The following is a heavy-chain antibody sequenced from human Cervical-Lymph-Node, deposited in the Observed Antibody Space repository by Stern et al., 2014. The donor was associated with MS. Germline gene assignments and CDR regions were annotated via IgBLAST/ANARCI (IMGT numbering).Heavy chain of an antibody. CDR3: ARGPYCSSTSCYTNGYFFYGLDV. D-gene: IGHD2-2*02. Sequence: QVQLVQSGAEVRKPGASVKVSCRAFGYTFTSFGISWFRRAPGQGLEWMGWISGYNGDTNYPQKFQGRVILTTDTSTSTAYMDLTSLRSDDTAMYYCARGPYCSSTSCYTNGYFFYGLDVWGQGTTVTVSS. J-gene: IGHJ6*02. CDR2: ISGYNGDT. V-gene: IGHV1-18*01. CDR1: GYTFTSFG.